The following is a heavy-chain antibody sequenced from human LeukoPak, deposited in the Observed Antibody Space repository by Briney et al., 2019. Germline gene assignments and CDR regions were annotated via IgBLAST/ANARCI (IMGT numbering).Heavy chain of an antibody. CDR2: IEPNSGGA. CDR1: GYTFTVKF. J-gene: IGHJ4*02. CDR3: AVENFYDRSGYSKAFDY. D-gene: IGHD3-22*01. Sequence: PAASLTVSCKTSGYTFTVKFLHWLRQAPGQGLEWMAGIEPNSGGAVYGQNFRGWVTVTRDTSVSTAYMELSRLRSDDTAVYYCAVENFYDRSGYSKAFDYWGQGTLVTVSS. V-gene: IGHV1-2*04.